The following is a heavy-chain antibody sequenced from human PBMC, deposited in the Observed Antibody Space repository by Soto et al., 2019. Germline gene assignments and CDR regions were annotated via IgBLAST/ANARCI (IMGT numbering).Heavy chain of an antibody. D-gene: IGHD5-18*01. J-gene: IGHJ4*02. V-gene: IGHV3-30*18. Sequence: GSLRLSCAASGFTFSSYGMHWVRQAPGKGLEWVAVISYDGSNKYYADSVKGRFTISRDNSKNTLYLQMNSLRAEDTAVYYCAKDPAAMEYYFDYWGQGTLVTVSS. CDR1: GFTFSSYG. CDR2: ISYDGSNK. CDR3: AKDPAAMEYYFDY.